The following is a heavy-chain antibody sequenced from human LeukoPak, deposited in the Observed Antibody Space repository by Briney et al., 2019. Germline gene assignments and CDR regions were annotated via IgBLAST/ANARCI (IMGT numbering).Heavy chain of an antibody. CDR1: GGTFSSYA. V-gene: IGHV1-69*06. J-gene: IGHJ3*02. D-gene: IGHD3-3*01. Sequence: ASVEVSCKASGGTFSSYAISWVRQAPGQGLEWMGGIIPIFGTANYAQKFQGRVTITADKSTSTAYMELSSLRSEDTAVYYCASSIFGVVRGAFDIWGQGTMVTVSS. CDR3: ASSIFGVVRGAFDI. CDR2: IIPIFGTA.